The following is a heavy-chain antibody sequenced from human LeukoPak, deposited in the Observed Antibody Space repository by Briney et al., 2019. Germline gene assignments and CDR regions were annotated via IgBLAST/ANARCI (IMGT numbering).Heavy chain of an antibody. CDR3: AKGYYDFWSGYYNRGPDYFDY. D-gene: IGHD3-3*01. CDR1: GFTFSSYG. Sequence: SGGSLRLSCAASGFTFSSYGMHWVRQAPGKGLEWVAVISYDGSNKYYADSVKGRFTISRDNSKNTLYLQMNSLRAEDTAVYYCAKGYYDFWSGYYNRGPDYFDYWGQGTLVTVSS. J-gene: IGHJ4*02. CDR2: ISYDGSNK. V-gene: IGHV3-30*18.